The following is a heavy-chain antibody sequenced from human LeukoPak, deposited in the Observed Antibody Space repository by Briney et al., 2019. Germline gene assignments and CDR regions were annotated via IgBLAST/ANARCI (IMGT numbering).Heavy chain of an antibody. CDR1: GFTFSSYA. D-gene: IGHD4-17*01. J-gene: IGHJ4*02. V-gene: IGHV3-23*01. CDR3: AKVDYGDYVGSY. CDR2: ISGSGGST. Sequence: GGSLRLSCAASGFTFSSYAMSWVRQAPGKGLELVSAISGSGGSTYYADSVKGRFTISRDNSKNTLYLQMNSLRAEDTAVYYCAKVDYGDYVGSYWGQGTLVTVSS.